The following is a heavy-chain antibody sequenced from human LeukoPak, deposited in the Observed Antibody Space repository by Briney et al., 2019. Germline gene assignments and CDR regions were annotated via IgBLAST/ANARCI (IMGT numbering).Heavy chain of an antibody. CDR1: GFTFSRCA. Sequence: GGSLRLSCSASGFTFSRCAMHWVRQGPGKGLEYVSGINDYGSRTHYGDSAKGRFIISRDDSRNTVFLHMNSLRGDGTALYYCVKDLSGSYTFDYWGQGILVTVSS. D-gene: IGHD1-26*01. J-gene: IGHJ4*02. CDR3: VKDLSGSYTFDY. CDR2: INDYGSRT. V-gene: IGHV3-64D*09.